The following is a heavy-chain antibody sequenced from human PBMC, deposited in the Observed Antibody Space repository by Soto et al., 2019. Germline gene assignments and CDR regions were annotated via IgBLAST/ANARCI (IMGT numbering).Heavy chain of an antibody. D-gene: IGHD5-18*01. CDR3: ARGAAMVTRHFDY. Sequence: PGGSLRLSCAASGFTFSSFGMHWVRQAPGKWLEWVALIFYDGSNEYYADSVKGRFTISRDNSKNTLFLQMDSLRAEDTAVYYCARGAAMVTRHFDYWGQGXLVTVSS. CDR1: GFTFSSFG. CDR2: IFYDGSNE. V-gene: IGHV3-33*01. J-gene: IGHJ4*02.